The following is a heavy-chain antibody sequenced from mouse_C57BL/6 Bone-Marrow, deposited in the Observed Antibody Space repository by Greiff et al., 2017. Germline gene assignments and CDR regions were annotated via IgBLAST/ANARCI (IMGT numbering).Heavy chain of an antibody. Sequence: QVQLQQSGAELVRPGASVKLSCKASGYTFTDYYINWVKQRPGQGLEWIARIYPGSGNTYYNEKFKGKATLTAEKSSSTAYMQLSSLTSEDSAVYFGARHRYYGSSSSWFAYWGQGTLVTVSA. CDR1: GYTFTDYY. CDR2: IYPGSGNT. CDR3: ARHRYYGSSSSWFAY. D-gene: IGHD1-1*01. J-gene: IGHJ3*01. V-gene: IGHV1-76*01.